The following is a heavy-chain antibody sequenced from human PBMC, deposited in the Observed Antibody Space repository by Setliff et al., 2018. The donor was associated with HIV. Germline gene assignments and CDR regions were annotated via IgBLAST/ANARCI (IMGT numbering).Heavy chain of an antibody. J-gene: IGHJ4*02. Sequence: ETLSLSCAASEFTFSSYSMNWVRQAPGKGLEWIACITSSSGAIYYADSVKGRFTISRDNSKNSLYLQMNSLRVEDTAVYYCARETSVATWGHQCDYWGQGTLVTVSS. CDR2: ITSSSGAI. CDR1: EFTFSSYS. D-gene: IGHD7-27*01. V-gene: IGHV3-48*01. CDR3: ARETSVATWGHQCDY.